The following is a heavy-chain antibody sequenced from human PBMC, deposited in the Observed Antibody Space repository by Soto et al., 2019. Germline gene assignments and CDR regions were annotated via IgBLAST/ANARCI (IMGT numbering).Heavy chain of an antibody. CDR3: ARDRYLTYYYDSSGYYHFDY. CDR2: INPSGGST. Sequence: ASVKVSCKASGYTFTSYYMHWVRQAPGQGLEWMGIINPSGGSTSYAQKFQGRVTMTRDTSTSTVYMELSSLRSEDTAVYYCARDRYLTYYYDSSGYYHFDYWGQGTLVTVPS. CDR1: GYTFTSYY. D-gene: IGHD3-22*01. J-gene: IGHJ4*02. V-gene: IGHV1-46*01.